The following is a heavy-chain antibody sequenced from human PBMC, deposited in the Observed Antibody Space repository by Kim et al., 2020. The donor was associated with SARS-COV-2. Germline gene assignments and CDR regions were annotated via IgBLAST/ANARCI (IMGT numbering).Heavy chain of an antibody. J-gene: IGHJ5*02. V-gene: IGHV1-2*06. CDR1: GYTFSGYY. CDR2: INPNSGGT. Sequence: ASVKVSCKASGYTFSGYYMHWVRQAPGQGLEWMGRINPNSGGTNYAQKFQGRVTMTRDTSISTAHMELSRLRSDDTAVYYCARAGYSSSWYSRWFVPWGQGTLVTVSS. CDR3: ARAGYSSSWYSRWFVP. D-gene: IGHD6-13*01.